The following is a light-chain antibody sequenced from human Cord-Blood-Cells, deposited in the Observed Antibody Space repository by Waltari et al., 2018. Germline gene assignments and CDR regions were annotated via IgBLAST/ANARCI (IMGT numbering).Light chain of an antibody. CDR3: SSYTSTSTVE. J-gene: IGLJ2*01. V-gene: IGLV2-14*04. CDR1: SSDVGGYNY. CDR2: DVS. Sequence: GQSITIPCTGTSSDVGGYNYVSWYQQHPGKAPKLMIYDVSNRPSGVSNRFSGSKSGNTASLTISGLQAEDEADYYCSSYTSTSTVEFGGGTKLTVL.